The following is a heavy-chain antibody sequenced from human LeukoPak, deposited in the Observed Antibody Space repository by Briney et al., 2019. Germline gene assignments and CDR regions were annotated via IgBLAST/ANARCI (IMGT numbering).Heavy chain of an antibody. CDR3: ARSGVDDFWSGYYRP. V-gene: IGHV1-2*02. CDR1: GYTFTGYY. D-gene: IGHD3-3*01. CDR2: INPNSGGT. Sequence: ASVKVSCKASGYTFTGYYMHWVRQAPGQGLEWMGWINPNSGGTNYAQKFQGRVTITADKSTSTAYMELSSLRSEDTAVYYCARSGVDDFWSGYYRPWGQGTLVTVSS. J-gene: IGHJ5*02.